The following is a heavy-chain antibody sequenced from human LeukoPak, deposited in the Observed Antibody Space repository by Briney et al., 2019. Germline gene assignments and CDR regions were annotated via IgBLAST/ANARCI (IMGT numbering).Heavy chain of an antibody. Sequence: GGSLRLSCEVSGFTFDDHAINWVRQAPGKGLEWVANINWNGGSTGYGDSVKGRFTISRDNTKNSVFLQMHSLRGDDTALYDCARVMLLEDAFDLWGQGTMVIVSS. CDR3: ARVMLLEDAFDL. CDR2: INWNGGST. J-gene: IGHJ3*01. V-gene: IGHV3-20*01. CDR1: GFTFDDHA. D-gene: IGHD3-10*02.